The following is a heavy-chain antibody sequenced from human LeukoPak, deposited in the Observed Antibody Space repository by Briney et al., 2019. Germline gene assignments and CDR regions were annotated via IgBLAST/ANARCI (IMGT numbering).Heavy chain of an antibody. D-gene: IGHD2-15*01. CDR1: GFTFSSYS. CDR3: ARVHAAYPFDY. Sequence: GGSLRLSCAASGFTFSSYSMNWVRQAPGKGLEWVSYISTGSSTIYYADSVKGRFTISRDNAKNSLYLQRNSLRAEDTAVYYCARVHAAYPFDYWGQGTLVTVSS. CDR2: ISTGSSTI. J-gene: IGHJ4*02. V-gene: IGHV3-48*01.